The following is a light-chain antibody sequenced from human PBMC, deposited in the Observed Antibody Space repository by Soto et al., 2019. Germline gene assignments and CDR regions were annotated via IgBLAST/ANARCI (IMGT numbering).Light chain of an antibody. CDR3: QQRSNWPVT. CDR1: QSVNHF. V-gene: IGKV3-11*01. J-gene: IGKJ5*01. Sequence: EIVLTQSPATLSLSPGERATLSCRARQSVNHFLAWYRPQPGQAPRHIIYDAPNRATGIPASFRGSGSGTDFAVTISSLEAEDFALYYCQQRSNWPVTFAQGTRLEIK. CDR2: DAP.